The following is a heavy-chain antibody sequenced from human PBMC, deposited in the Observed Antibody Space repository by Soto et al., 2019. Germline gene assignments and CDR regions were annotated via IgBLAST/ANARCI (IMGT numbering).Heavy chain of an antibody. V-gene: IGHV1-3*05. J-gene: IGHJ6*02. CDR2: INVGNGNT. Sequence: QVQLVQSGAEEKKPGASVKVSCKASGYTFTNYAIHSVRQAPGQRLEWMGWINVGNGNTKYSQKFQGRVTFTRDTSASTADMELSSLRSEDTAVYYCARRGDGMDVWGQGTTVTVYS. CDR1: GYTFTNYA. CDR3: ARRGDGMDV. D-gene: IGHD3-10*01.